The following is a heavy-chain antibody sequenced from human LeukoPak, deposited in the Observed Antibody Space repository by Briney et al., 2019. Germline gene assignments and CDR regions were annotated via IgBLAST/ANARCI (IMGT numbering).Heavy chain of an antibody. CDR2: IYYSGST. CDR1: GGSLSSYY. D-gene: IGHD2-15*01. V-gene: IGHV4-59*01. Sequence: SETLSLTCTVSGGSLSSYYWSWIRQPPGKGLEWIGYIYYSGSTNYNPSLKSRVTISVDTSKNQFSLKLSSVTAADTAVYYCAIYTVAAARGLSFDYWGEGTLVTVS. CDR3: AIYTVAAARGLSFDY. J-gene: IGHJ4*02.